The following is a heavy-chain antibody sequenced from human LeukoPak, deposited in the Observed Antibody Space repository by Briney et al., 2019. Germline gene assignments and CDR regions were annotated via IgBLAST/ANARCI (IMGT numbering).Heavy chain of an antibody. Sequence: SETLSLTCTVSGGSISSYSWSRIRQPPGKGLEWIGYIHYNGSPNYNPSLKSRVTISVDTSKNQFSLKLSSVTAADTAVYYCARGGVTIFGVATPTNWFDPWGQGTLVTVSS. J-gene: IGHJ5*02. V-gene: IGHV4-59*01. CDR2: IHYNGSP. D-gene: IGHD3-3*01. CDR1: GGSISSYS. CDR3: ARGGVTIFGVATPTNWFDP.